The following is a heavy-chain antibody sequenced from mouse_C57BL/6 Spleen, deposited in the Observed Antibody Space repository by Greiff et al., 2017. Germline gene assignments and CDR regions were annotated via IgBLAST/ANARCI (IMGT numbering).Heavy chain of an antibody. CDR2: SRNKANDYTT. V-gene: IGHV7-1*01. D-gene: IGHD2-1*01. J-gene: IGHJ3*01. CDR1: GFTFSDFY. CDR3: ARDGGGVYYCNYEPFAY. Sequence: EVMLVESGGGLVQSGRSLRLSCATSGFTFSDFYMEWVRQAPGKGLEWIAASRNKANDYTTEYSASVKGLFIVSRDTSQSILYLQMNALRAEDTAIYYCARDGGGVYYCNYEPFAYWGQGTLVTVSA.